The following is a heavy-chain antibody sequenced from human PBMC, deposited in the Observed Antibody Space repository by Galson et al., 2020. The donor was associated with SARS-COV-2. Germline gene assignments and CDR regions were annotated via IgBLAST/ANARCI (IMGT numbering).Heavy chain of an antibody. D-gene: IGHD1-26*01. CDR3: ASPNSGSYWGAFDI. J-gene: IGHJ3*02. V-gene: IGHV3-30-3*01. CDR1: GFTFSSYA. Sequence: TGGSLRLSCAASGFTFSSYAMHWVRQAPGKGLEWVAVISYDGSNKYYADSVKGRFTISRDNSKNTLYLQMNSLRAEDTAVYYCASPNSGSYWGAFDIWGQGTMVTVSS. CDR2: ISYDGSNK.